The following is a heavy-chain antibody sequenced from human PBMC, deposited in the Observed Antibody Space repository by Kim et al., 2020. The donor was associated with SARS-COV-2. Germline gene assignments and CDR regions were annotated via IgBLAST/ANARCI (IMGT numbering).Heavy chain of an antibody. CDR2: IIPIFGTA. CDR1: GGTFSSYA. CDR3: ARGPPQLLWFGDYFDD. Sequence: SVKVSCKASGGTFSSYAISWVRQAPGQGLEWMGGIIPIFGTANYAQKFQGRVTITADESTSTAYMELSSLRSEDTAVYYCARGPPQLLWFGDYFDDWGQGTPVTVSS. V-gene: IGHV1-69*13. D-gene: IGHD3-10*01. J-gene: IGHJ4*02.